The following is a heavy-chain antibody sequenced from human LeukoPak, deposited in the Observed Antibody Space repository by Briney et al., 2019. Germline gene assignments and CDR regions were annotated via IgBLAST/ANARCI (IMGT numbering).Heavy chain of an antibody. CDR2: IYSGGST. Sequence: PGGSLRLSCAASGFTVSSNYMSWVRQAPGQGLEWVSVIYSGGSTYYADSVKGRFTISRDNSKNTLYLQMNSLRAEDTAVYYCARGFELLPFWFDPWGQGTLVTVSS. D-gene: IGHD1-26*01. CDR3: ARGFELLPFWFDP. V-gene: IGHV3-66*01. CDR1: GFTVSSNY. J-gene: IGHJ5*02.